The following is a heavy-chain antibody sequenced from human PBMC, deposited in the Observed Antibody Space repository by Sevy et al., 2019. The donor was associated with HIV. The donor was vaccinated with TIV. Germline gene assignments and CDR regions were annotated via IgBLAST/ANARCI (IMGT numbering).Heavy chain of an antibody. V-gene: IGHV4-61*02. CDR2: ISTSGST. CDR3: ASEDVVVGANRGIGLYFFYYMAV. J-gene: IGHJ6*03. CDR1: GGSISDGRHY. Sequence: SETLSLTCTVSGGSISDGRHYWSWIRQPAGKGLEWIGRISTSGSTNYNFSLKSRVTISIDTSKNQFSLKLTSVTAADTAIYYCASEDVVVGANRGIGLYFFYYMAVWGKGTTVTVSS. D-gene: IGHD2-15*01.